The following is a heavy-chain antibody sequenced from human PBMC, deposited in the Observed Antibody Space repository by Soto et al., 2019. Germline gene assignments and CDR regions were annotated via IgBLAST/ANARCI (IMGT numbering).Heavy chain of an antibody. J-gene: IGHJ4*02. D-gene: IGHD2-8*02. Sequence: SETLSLTCAVSGGSFSGYYWSWIRQPPGTGLEWIGEINHSGSTNYNPSLKSRVTISVDTSKNQFSLKLTSVTAADTAVYYCARDKITGLFDYWGQGTLVTVSS. CDR1: GGSFSGYY. V-gene: IGHV4-34*01. CDR2: INHSGST. CDR3: ARDKITGLFDY.